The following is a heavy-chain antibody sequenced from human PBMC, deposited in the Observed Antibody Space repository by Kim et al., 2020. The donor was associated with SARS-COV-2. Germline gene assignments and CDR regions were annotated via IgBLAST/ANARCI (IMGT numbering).Heavy chain of an antibody. V-gene: IGHV4-39*01. J-gene: IGHJ4*02. Sequence: SETLSLTCTVSGGSISSSAYYWGWLRQPPGKGLEWIGSVYYTGSTYYNPSLKSRVTISVDTSKNQFSLKLSSVTAADTAVYYCARYFRVTSILFFGRHQFDYWGQGTLVTVSS. CDR1: GGSISSSAYY. D-gene: IGHD2-21*02. CDR3: ARYFRVTSILFFGRHQFDY. CDR2: VYYTGST.